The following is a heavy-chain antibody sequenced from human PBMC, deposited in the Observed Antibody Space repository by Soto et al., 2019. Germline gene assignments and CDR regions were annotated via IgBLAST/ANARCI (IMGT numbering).Heavy chain of an antibody. Sequence: QVQLVQSGAEVKKPGSSVKVSCKAPGGNFSSNGIRWVRQAPGQGLELMGGIIPTFGTTNYAHKFRGRVTITADESTGTAYMELSSLRSDDTAVYYCAGASDSTWYIWLDPWGQGTLVTVSS. CDR3: AGASDSTWYIWLDP. CDR2: IIPTFGTT. CDR1: GGNFSSNG. V-gene: IGHV1-69*01. D-gene: IGHD5-18*01. J-gene: IGHJ5*02.